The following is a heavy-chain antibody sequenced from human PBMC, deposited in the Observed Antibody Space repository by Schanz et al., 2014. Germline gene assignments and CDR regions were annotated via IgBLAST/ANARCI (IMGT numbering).Heavy chain of an antibody. Sequence: EVQLLESGGGLVEPGGSLRLSCAASGFSFSSYAMGWVRQARGKGLEWVSAMNESHSTIYYADSVRGRFTISRDNAENTLFLQMNSLRAEDTAVYYCARPPHDSSGYYPFDYWGQGTLVTVSS. CDR2: MNESHSTI. J-gene: IGHJ4*02. CDR3: ARPPHDSSGYYPFDY. CDR1: GFSFSSYA. V-gene: IGHV3-23*01. D-gene: IGHD3-22*01.